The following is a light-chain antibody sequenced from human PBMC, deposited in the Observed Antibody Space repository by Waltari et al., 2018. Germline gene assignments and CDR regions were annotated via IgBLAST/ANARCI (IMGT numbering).Light chain of an antibody. V-gene: IGKV3-15*01. CDR3: QQYYVWPPIT. Sequence: VLLTQSQASLSVSPGDTVILSCRASQRVRTYLVWYQQKAGQSPRTLIYGASTRASGVPSRFSGSGSETDFTRIISSLQSEDASVYFGQQYYVWPPITFGGGTKLEI. CDR1: QRVRTY. CDR2: GAS. J-gene: IGKJ4*01.